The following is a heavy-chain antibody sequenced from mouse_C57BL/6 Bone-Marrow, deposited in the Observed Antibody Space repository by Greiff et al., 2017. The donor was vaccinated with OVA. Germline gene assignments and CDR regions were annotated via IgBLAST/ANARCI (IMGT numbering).Heavy chain of an antibody. CDR3: ARLITTVYFDY. CDR2: ISDGGSYT. D-gene: IGHD1-1*01. V-gene: IGHV5-4*03. CDR1: GFTFSSYA. Sequence: EVMLVESGGGLVQPGGSLKLSCAASGFTFSSYAMSWVRQPPDKRLEWVATISDGGSYTYSPDNVKGRFPISRDNAKNNLYLQMSHLKSEDTAMDYCARLITTVYFDYWGQGTTLTVSS. J-gene: IGHJ2*01.